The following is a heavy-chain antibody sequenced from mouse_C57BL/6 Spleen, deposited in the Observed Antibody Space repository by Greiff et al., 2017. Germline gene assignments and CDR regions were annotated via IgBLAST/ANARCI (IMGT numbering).Heavy chain of an antibody. CDR1: GYTFTSYW. CDR3: ARYYYGSSPFAY. D-gene: IGHD1-1*01. CDR2: IYPGSGST. J-gene: IGHJ3*01. V-gene: IGHV1-55*01. Sequence: QVQLQQSGAELVKPGASVKMSCKASGYTFTSYWITWVKQRPGQGLAWIGDIYPGSGSTNYNEKFKSKATLTVDTSSSTAYMQLSSLTSEDSAVYYCARYYYGSSPFAYWGQGTLVTVSA.